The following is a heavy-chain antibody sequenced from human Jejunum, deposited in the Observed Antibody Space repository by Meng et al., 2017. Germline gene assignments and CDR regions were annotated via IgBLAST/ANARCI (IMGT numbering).Heavy chain of an antibody. CDR3: ARPQRGRALDL. J-gene: IGHJ3*01. CDR2: IAHDESNK. CDR1: GFTFSSHQ. V-gene: IGHV3-30*03. D-gene: IGHD3-16*01. Sequence: GESLKISCAASGFTFSSHQMHWVRQAPGKGLEWVAVIAHDESNKKYADSVKARFTISRDNSKNTVDLEMNSLRDEDTALYYCARPQRGRALDLWGQGTRVTVSS.